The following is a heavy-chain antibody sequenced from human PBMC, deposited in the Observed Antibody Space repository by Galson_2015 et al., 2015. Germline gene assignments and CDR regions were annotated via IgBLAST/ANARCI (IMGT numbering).Heavy chain of an antibody. CDR3: ARDPLWDRTVGFDY. CDR1: GFTFSSDW. D-gene: IGHD3-16*01. CDR2: INSDGTDK. J-gene: IGHJ4*02. V-gene: IGHV3-74*01. Sequence: SLRLSCAASGFTFSSDWMHWVRHAPGKGLVWVSRINSDGTDKTYADSVKGRFTISRDNAKNTLYLQMNSLRAEDTAVYYCARDPLWDRTVGFDYWGQGTPVTVSS.